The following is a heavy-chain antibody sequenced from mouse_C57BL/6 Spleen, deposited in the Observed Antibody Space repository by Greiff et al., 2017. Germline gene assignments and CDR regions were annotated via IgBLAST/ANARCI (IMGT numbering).Heavy chain of an antibody. D-gene: IGHD1-1*01. CDR3: ARRLWDYYGSSYAPYWYFDV. CDR1: GYSFTGYY. CDR2: INPSTGGT. V-gene: IGHV1-42*01. Sequence: EVQLQQSGPELVKPGASVKISCKASGYSFTGYYMNWVKQSPEKSLEWIGEINPSTGGTTYNQKFKAKATLTVDKSSSTAYMQLKGLTSEDSAVYYCARRLWDYYGSSYAPYWYFDVWGTGTTVTVSS. J-gene: IGHJ1*03.